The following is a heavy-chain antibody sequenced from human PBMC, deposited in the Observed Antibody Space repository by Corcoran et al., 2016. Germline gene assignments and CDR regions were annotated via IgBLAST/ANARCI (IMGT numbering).Heavy chain of an antibody. Sequence: QVQLVQSGAEVKKPGASVKVSCKASGYTFTSYDINWVRQATGQGLEWMGWMNPNSGNTGYAQKFQGRVTMTRNTSISTAYMELSSLRSEDTAVYYCARRRSVDFWSGYPLDYWGQGTLVTVSS. V-gene: IGHV1-8*01. J-gene: IGHJ4*02. CDR2: MNPNSGNT. D-gene: IGHD3-3*01. CDR3: ARRRSVDFWSGYPLDY. CDR1: GYTFTSYD.